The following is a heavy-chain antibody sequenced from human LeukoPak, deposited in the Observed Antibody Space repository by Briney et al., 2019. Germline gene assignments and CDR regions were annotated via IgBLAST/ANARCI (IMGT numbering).Heavy chain of an antibody. D-gene: IGHD2-8*01. V-gene: IGHV3-23*01. J-gene: IGHJ4*02. CDR3: AKDTSIGRYCTNGVCSPFDY. CDR1: GFTFSSYA. CDR2: IGDSGGGT. Sequence: GGSLRLSCAASGFTFSSYAMSWVRQAPGKGLEWVSGIGDSGGGTYYADSVKGRFTISRDNPKNTLYLQMNSLRADDTAVYYCAKDTSIGRYCTNGVCSPFDYWGQGTLVTVSS.